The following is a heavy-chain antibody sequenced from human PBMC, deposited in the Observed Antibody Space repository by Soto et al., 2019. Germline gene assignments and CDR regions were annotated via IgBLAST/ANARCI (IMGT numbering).Heavy chain of an antibody. V-gene: IGHV3-33*01. Sequence: PGGSRRLACEASRLTFSTFGMNWVRQAPGKGLEWVARVWYEGSSKYYVDSVKGRFTISRDNSKETVYLQMNSLRAEDTGVYYCAREIDSNYDEMDVWGQGTTVTVSS. D-gene: IGHD4-4*01. CDR2: VWYEGSSK. J-gene: IGHJ6*02. CDR1: RLTFSTFG. CDR3: AREIDSNYDEMDV.